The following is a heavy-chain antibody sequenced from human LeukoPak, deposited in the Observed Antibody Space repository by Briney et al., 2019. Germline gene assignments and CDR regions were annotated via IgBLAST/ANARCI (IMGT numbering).Heavy chain of an antibody. CDR1: GGSFSGYY. Sequence: SETLSLTCAVYGGSFSGYYWSWIRQPPGKGLEWIGEINHSGSTNYNPSLKSRVTISVDTSKNQFSLKLSSVTAADTAVYYCARGDYGGNISFDYWGQGTLVNVSS. CDR3: ARGDYGGNISFDY. D-gene: IGHD4-23*01. V-gene: IGHV4-34*01. CDR2: INHSGST. J-gene: IGHJ4*02.